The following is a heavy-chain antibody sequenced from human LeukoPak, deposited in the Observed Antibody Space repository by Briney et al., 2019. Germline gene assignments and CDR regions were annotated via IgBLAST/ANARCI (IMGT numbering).Heavy chain of an antibody. CDR2: ICTSGST. CDR1: GGSISSGTYY. D-gene: IGHD5-18*01. J-gene: IGHJ3*02. Sequence: SETLSLTCTVSGGSISSGTYYWSWIRQPTGKGLDWIGRICTSGSTNYNPSLKSRVTISVDTSKNQFSLKLSSVTAADTAVYYCARDQGRVAGGHGYAVSDAFDIWGQGTMVTVSS. V-gene: IGHV4-61*02. CDR3: ARDQGRVAGGHGYAVSDAFDI.